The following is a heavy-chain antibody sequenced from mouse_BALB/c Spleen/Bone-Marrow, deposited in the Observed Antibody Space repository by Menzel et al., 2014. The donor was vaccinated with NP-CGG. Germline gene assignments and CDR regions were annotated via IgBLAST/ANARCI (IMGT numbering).Heavy chain of an antibody. CDR1: GFSLTSYG. J-gene: IGHJ3*01. D-gene: IGHD1-2*01. CDR3: ARVFTTATWGFAY. Sequence: VHLVESGPGLAAPSQSLSITCTVSGFSLTSYGVHWVRQPPGKGLEWLGAIWAGGSTNYNSALMSRLSITKDNSKSQVFLEMDSLQTDDTAMYYCARVFTTATWGFAYWGQGTLVTVSA. CDR2: IWAGGST. V-gene: IGHV2-9*02.